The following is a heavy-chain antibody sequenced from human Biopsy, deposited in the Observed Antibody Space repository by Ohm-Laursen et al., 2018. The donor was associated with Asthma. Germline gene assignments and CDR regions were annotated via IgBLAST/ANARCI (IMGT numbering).Heavy chain of an antibody. Sequence: GSLRLSCAAPGFTFGDYWMSWVRQVPGKGLEWVANIKHDGSEKNHVDSLKGRFTISRDNAKNSLYLQMNSLRAEDTAVYYCARTFHFWSPYHAEHYQPWGQGTLVTVSS. D-gene: IGHD3-3*02. J-gene: IGHJ1*01. CDR2: IKHDGSEK. V-gene: IGHV3-7*01. CDR1: GFTFGDYW. CDR3: ARTFHFWSPYHAEHYQP.